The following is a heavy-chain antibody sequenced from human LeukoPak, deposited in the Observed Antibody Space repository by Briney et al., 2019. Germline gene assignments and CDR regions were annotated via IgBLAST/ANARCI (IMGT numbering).Heavy chain of an antibody. D-gene: IGHD3-22*01. CDR1: GFTFSSYV. V-gene: IGHV3-7*01. CDR2: INQGGSEK. Sequence: GGSLRLSCSAPGFTFSSYVMKWVRQAPGKGLEWVANINQGGSEKYYVDSVKGRFTISRDNAKNSLYLEMNSLRAEDTAVYYCLRENHDSGWSFDYWGQGTLVTVSS. CDR3: LRENHDSGWSFDY. J-gene: IGHJ4*02.